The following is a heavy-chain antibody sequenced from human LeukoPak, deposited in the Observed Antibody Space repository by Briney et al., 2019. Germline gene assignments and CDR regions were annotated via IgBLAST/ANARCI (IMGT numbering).Heavy chain of an antibody. V-gene: IGHV3-7*04. CDR3: ARETEMANLDY. CDR2: IKQDGSEK. J-gene: IGHJ4*02. D-gene: IGHD5-24*01. Sequence: PGGSLRLSCTASGFTFSSYWMNWVRQAPGKGLEWVANIKQDGSEKYYMDSVKGRFTISRDNAKKSLYLQMNSLRAEDTAVYYCARETEMANLDYWGQGTLVTVSS. CDR1: GFTFSSYW.